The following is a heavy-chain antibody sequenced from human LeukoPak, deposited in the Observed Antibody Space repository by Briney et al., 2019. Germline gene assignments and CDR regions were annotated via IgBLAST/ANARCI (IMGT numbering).Heavy chain of an antibody. Sequence: SVKVSCKASGVTFSSYAISWVRQAPGQGLEWMGGIIPIFGTANYAQKFQARVTITTDESTSTAYVELSSLRTEATAVYYCARVPSGPQEVEYFDYWGQGTLVTVSS. CDR2: IIPIFGTA. V-gene: IGHV1-69*05. CDR3: ARVPSGPQEVEYFDY. CDR1: GVTFSSYA. J-gene: IGHJ4*02. D-gene: IGHD6-6*01.